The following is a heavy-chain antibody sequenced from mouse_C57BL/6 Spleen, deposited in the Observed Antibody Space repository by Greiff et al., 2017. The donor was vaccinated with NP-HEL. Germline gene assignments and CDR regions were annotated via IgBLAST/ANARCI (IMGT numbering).Heavy chain of an antibody. J-gene: IGHJ2*01. D-gene: IGHD1-1*01. CDR1: GYSITSGYY. CDR3: ARDGSSHYFDY. Sequence: VQLKESGPGLVKPSQSLSLTCSVTGYSITSGYYWNWIRQFPGNKLEWMGYISYDGSNNYNPSLKNRISITRDTSKNQFFLKLNSVTTEDTATYYCARDGSSHYFDYWGQGTTLTVSS. CDR2: ISYDGSN. V-gene: IGHV3-6*01.